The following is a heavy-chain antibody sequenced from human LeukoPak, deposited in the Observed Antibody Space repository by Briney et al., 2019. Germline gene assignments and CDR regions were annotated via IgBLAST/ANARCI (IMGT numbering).Heavy chain of an antibody. Sequence: SQTLSLTCAISGDSVSSNSAAWNWIRQSPSRGLEWLRRAYYRSKWYNDYAVSVKSRFTINPDTSKNHFSLQLNSVTPEDTAVYYCARGGAGGRAFDIWGQGTMVTVSS. CDR2: AYYRSKWYN. D-gene: IGHD2-15*01. J-gene: IGHJ3*02. CDR1: GDSVSSNSAA. CDR3: ARGGAGGRAFDI. V-gene: IGHV6-1*01.